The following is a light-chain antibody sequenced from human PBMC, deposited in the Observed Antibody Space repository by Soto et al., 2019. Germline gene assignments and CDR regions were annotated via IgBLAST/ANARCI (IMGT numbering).Light chain of an antibody. CDR1: QSVLYYSNNKNF. CDR3: QQYYTSPPA. CDR2: WAS. J-gene: IGKJ2*01. V-gene: IGKV4-1*01. Sequence: DIVMTQSPDSLAVSLGERATINCRSSQSVLYYSNNKNFLAWYQQKPGQSPQLLIYWASTRESGFPDRFSGSGSGTDFTLTISSLQAEDVAVYYGQQYYTSPPAFGQGTKLEIK.